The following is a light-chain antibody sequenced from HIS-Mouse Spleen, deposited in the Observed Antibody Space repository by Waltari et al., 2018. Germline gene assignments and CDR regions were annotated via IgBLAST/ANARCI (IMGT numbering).Light chain of an antibody. CDR3: CSYAGSSTWV. Sequence: GQSITISCTGTSSDVGRYNLVSWYQQHPGKAPKLRIYEGSKRPSGVSNRFSGSKSGNTASLTISGLQAEDEADYYCCSYAGSSTWVFGGGTKLTVL. V-gene: IGLV2-23*01. CDR1: SSDVGRYNL. J-gene: IGLJ3*02. CDR2: EGS.